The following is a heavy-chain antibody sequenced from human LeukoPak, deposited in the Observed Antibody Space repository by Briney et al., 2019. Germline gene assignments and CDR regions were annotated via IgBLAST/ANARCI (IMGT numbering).Heavy chain of an antibody. Sequence: ASVKVSCKAPGYTLTDYYIHWVRQAPGQGLEWMGWINPNSGVTNYAQKFQGRVTLIGDTPISTAYMEVSRLRSDDTAVYYCARAHMTTVTLADYWGQGSLVTVSS. J-gene: IGHJ4*02. CDR1: GYTLTDYY. CDR3: ARAHMTTVTLADY. D-gene: IGHD4-11*01. CDR2: INPNSGVT. V-gene: IGHV1-2*02.